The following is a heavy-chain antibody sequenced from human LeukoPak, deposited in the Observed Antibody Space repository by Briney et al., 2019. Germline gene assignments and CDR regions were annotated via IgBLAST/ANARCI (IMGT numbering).Heavy chain of an antibody. CDR2: ISTYSGNT. Sequence: ASVKVSCKASGYTFTSNGISWVRQAPGQGLEWMGWISTYSGNTNYAQKFQGRVTMTRDTSISTVYMELKRLRSDDTAVYYCARGLRGSPAFDYWGQGTLVTVSS. D-gene: IGHD2-2*01. J-gene: IGHJ4*02. V-gene: IGHV1-18*01. CDR1: GYTFTSNG. CDR3: ARGLRGSPAFDY.